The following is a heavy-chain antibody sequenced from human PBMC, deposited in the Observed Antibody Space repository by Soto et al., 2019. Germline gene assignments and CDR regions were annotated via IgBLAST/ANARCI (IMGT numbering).Heavy chain of an antibody. D-gene: IGHD5-12*01. Sequence: GGSLRLSCATSGFTFSSYWMHWVPQAPGKGLVWVSRINSDGSTTSYADSVKGRFTISRDNAKNTLYLQMNSLRAEDTAVYYCARDSGYDGFDYWGQGTLVTVSS. CDR1: GFTFSSYW. J-gene: IGHJ4*02. CDR2: INSDGSTT. V-gene: IGHV3-74*01. CDR3: ARDSGYDGFDY.